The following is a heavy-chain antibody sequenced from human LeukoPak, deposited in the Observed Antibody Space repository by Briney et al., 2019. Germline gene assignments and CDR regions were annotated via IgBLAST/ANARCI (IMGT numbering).Heavy chain of an antibody. CDR2: INHSGST. CDR1: GGSISSSSYY. J-gene: IGHJ3*02. Sequence: PSETLSLTCTVSGGSISSSSYYWGWIRQPPGKGLEWIGEINHSGSTNYNPSLKSRVTISVDTSKNQFSLKLSSVTAADTAVYYCARGSPYDFWSGYWSFDIWGQGTMVTVSS. CDR3: ARGSPYDFWSGYWSFDI. V-gene: IGHV4-39*07. D-gene: IGHD3-3*01.